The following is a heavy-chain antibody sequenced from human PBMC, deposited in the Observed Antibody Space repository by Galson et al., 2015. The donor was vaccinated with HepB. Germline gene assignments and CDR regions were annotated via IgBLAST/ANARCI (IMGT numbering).Heavy chain of an antibody. V-gene: IGHV3-23*01. CDR1: GFTFSSVA. CDR3: AKDQSRPPSRWLVPVDY. Sequence: SLRLSCAASGFTFSSVAMSWVRQAPGKGLEWVSTLDGSGNNTYYPDSVKGRFTISRDNSKNTLYLLMNSLRGDDTAVYYCAKDQSRPPSRWLVPVDYWGQGILVTVSS. J-gene: IGHJ4*02. D-gene: IGHD6-19*01. CDR2: LDGSGNNT.